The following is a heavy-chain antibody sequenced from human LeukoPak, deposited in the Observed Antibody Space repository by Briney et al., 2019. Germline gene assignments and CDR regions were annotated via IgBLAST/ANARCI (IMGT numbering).Heavy chain of an antibody. CDR1: GFTVSYNY. CDR2: IYSGGTT. J-gene: IGHJ3*02. V-gene: IGHV3-66*01. D-gene: IGHD4-11*01. Sequence: PGGSLRLSCAASGFTVSYNYISWVRQPPGKGLEWVSVIYSGGTTHYADSVKGRFTISRDTSKNTLYLQLNSLRAEDTALYYCARGEVGTYRSSYAFDIWGQGTMVTVSS. CDR3: ARGEVGTYRSSYAFDI.